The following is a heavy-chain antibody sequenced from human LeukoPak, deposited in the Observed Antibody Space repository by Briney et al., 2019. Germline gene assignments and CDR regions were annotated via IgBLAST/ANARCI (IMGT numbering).Heavy chain of an antibody. CDR2: INPNTGDT. V-gene: IGHV1-2*02. J-gene: IGHJ4*02. CDR1: GYTFTGYY. D-gene: IGHD3-10*01. Sequence: ASVKVSCKASGYTFTGYYMHWVRKTPGQGLEWMGWINPNTGDTNFGRKFQGRVTMTRDTSINTAYMELRSLRSDDTAVYYCARSRRVGNGEYPDYWGQGTLVTVSS. CDR3: ARSRRVGNGEYPDY.